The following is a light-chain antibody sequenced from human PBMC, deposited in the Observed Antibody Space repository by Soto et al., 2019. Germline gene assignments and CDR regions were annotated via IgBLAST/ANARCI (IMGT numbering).Light chain of an antibody. Sequence: EIGLTQSPATLSLSPGERATLSCRASQSVSSYLAWYQQKPGQAPRLLIYDASNRATGIPARFSGSGSGADFTLTISRLEPEDFAVYYCQQYGSSPPLTFGGGTKV. CDR2: DAS. CDR1: QSVSSY. V-gene: IGKV3-20*01. CDR3: QQYGSSPPLT. J-gene: IGKJ4*01.